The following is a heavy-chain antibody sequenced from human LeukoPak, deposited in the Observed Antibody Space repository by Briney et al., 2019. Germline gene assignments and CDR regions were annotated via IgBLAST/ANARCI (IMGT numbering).Heavy chain of an antibody. CDR3: AREKYYYDSSGYYYGYWYFDL. CDR2: IYYSGTT. Sequence: PSETLSLTCTVSGGSISSYYWTWIRQPPGKGLEWIGYIYYSGTTNYNPSLKSRVSISVDTSKNHFSLKLSSVTAADTAVYYCAREKYYYDSSGYYYGYWYFDLWGRGTLVTVSS. J-gene: IGHJ2*01. V-gene: IGHV4-59*12. CDR1: GGSISSYY. D-gene: IGHD3-22*01.